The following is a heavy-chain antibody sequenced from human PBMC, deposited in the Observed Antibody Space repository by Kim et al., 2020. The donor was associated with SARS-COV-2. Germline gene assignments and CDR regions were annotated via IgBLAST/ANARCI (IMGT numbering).Heavy chain of an antibody. CDR3: AKVVVWLRSPFDY. D-gene: IGHD5-12*01. CDR2: ISGSGGST. Sequence: GGSLRLSCAASGFTFSSYAMSWVRQAPGQGLEWVSAISGSGGSTYYADSVKGRFTISRDNSKNTLYLQMNSLRAEDTAVYYCAKVVVWLRSPFDYWGQGTLVTVSS. CDR1: GFTFSSYA. V-gene: IGHV3-23*01. J-gene: IGHJ4*02.